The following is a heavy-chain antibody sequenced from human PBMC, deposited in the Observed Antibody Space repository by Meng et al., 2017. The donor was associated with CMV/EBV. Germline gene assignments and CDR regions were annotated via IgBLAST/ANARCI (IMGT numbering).Heavy chain of an antibody. V-gene: IGHV3-30*02. CDR1: GFTFSDYY. CDR3: AKEDTVVTRDYYYGMDV. CDR2: IRYDGSNK. D-gene: IGHD2-21*01. Sequence: GESLKISCAASGFTFSDYYMSWIRQAPGKGLEWVAFIRYDGSNKYYADSVKGRFTISRDNSKNTLYLQMNSLRAEDTAVYYCAKEDTVVTRDYYYGMDVWGQGTTVTVSS. J-gene: IGHJ6*02.